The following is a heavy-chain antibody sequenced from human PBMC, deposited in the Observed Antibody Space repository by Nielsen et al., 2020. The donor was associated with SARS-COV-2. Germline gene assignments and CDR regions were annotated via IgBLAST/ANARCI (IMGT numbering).Heavy chain of an antibody. J-gene: IGHJ6*02. CDR2: IYYSGST. V-gene: IGHV4-59*01. CDR3: ARGPPSSSWYYYYGMDV. Sequence: WIRKPPGKGLEWIGYIYYSGSTNYNPSLKSRVTISVDTSKNQFSLKLSSVTAADTAVYYCARGPPSSSWYYYYGMDVWGQGTTVTVSS. D-gene: IGHD6-13*01.